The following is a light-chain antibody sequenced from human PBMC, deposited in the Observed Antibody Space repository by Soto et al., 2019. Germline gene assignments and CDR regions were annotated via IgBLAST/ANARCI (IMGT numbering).Light chain of an antibody. J-gene: IGLJ3*02. CDR3: ASWDDNLRAWV. CDR1: SSNIGSHS. V-gene: IGLV1-44*01. CDR2: RNN. Sequence: QSALTQPPSASGTPWQRVTISCSGSSSNIGSHSVTWYQQLPGTAPKLLSHRNNQRPSGVPDRFSGSKSGTSASLAISGLQSEDEANYYCASWDDNLRAWVFGEGTKVTVL.